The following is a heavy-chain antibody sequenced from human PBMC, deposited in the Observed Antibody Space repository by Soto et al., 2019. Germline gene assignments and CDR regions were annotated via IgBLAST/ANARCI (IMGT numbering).Heavy chain of an antibody. CDR2: IIPILGIA. Sequence: SVKVSCKASGGTFSSYAISWVRQAPGQGLEWMGRIIPILGIANYAQKFQGRVTITADKSTSTAYMELSSLRSEDTAVYYCARSRVATIEDPFDYWGQGTLVTVSS. J-gene: IGHJ4*02. V-gene: IGHV1-69*04. D-gene: IGHD5-12*01. CDR3: ARSRVATIEDPFDY. CDR1: GGTFSSYA.